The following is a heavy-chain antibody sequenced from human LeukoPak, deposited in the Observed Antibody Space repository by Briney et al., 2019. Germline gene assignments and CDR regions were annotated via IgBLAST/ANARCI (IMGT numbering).Heavy chain of an antibody. Sequence: GGSLRLSCAASGFTFSDYYMSWIRQAPGKGLEWVSYISSSGSTIYYADSVKGRFTISRDNSKNSPYLQMNSLRTEDTALYYCAKSGSVAADYYYYYYMDVWGKGTTVTVSS. CDR1: GFTFSDYY. CDR3: AKSGSVAADYYYYYYMDV. D-gene: IGHD3-10*01. J-gene: IGHJ6*03. V-gene: IGHV3-11*01. CDR2: ISSSGSTI.